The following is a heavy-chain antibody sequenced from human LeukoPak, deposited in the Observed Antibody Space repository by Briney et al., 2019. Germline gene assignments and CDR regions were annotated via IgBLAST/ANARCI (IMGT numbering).Heavy chain of an antibody. D-gene: IGHD3-3*01. J-gene: IGHJ6*02. CDR3: AKDCRLRFLEWLFPCGMDV. CDR2: ISWNSGSI. CDR1: GLTFDDYA. V-gene: IGHV3-9*01. Sequence: GRSLRLSCAASGLTFDDYAMHWVRQAPGKGLEWVSGISWNSGSIGYADSVKGRFTISRDNAKNSLYLQMNSLRAEDTALYYCAKDCRLRFLEWLFPCGMDVWGQGTTVTVSS.